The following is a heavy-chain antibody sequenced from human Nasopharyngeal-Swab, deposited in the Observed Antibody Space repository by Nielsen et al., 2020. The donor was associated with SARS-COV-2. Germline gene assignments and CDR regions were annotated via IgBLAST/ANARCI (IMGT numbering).Heavy chain of an antibody. Sequence: ASVKVSCKASGYTFTSYYMHWVRQAPGQGLEWKGIINPSGGSTSYAQKFQGRVTMTRDTSTSTVYMELSSLRSEDTAVYYCARDPEAVAPFYGMDVWGQGTTVTVSS. J-gene: IGHJ6*02. CDR1: GYTFTSYY. CDR2: INPSGGST. CDR3: ARDPEAVAPFYGMDV. D-gene: IGHD6-19*01. V-gene: IGHV1-46*01.